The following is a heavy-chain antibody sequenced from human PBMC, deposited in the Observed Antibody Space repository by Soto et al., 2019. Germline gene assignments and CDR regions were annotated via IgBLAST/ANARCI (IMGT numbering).Heavy chain of an antibody. CDR3: AINIAVAGTPTTFDY. CDR1: GGSISSYY. D-gene: IGHD6-19*01. V-gene: IGHV4-59*01. Sequence: QVQLQESGPGLVKPSETLSLTCTVSGGSISSYYWSWIRQPPGKGLEWIGYIYYSGSTNYNPSLKSRVTISVDTSKNQFSLKLSSVTAADTAVYYCAINIAVAGTPTTFDYWGQGTLVTVSS. CDR2: IYYSGST. J-gene: IGHJ4*02.